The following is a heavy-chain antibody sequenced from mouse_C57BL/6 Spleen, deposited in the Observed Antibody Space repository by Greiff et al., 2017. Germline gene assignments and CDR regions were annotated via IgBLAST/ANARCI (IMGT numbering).Heavy chain of an antibody. V-gene: IGHV14-4*01. CDR2: IDPENGDT. J-gene: IGHJ2*01. CDR3: TKGTTDFDY. Sequence: VQLQQSGAEFVRPGASVKLSCTASGFNIKDDYMHWVKQRPEQGLEWIGWIDPENGDTEYASKFQGKATITADTSSNTAYLQLSSLTSEDTAVYYCTKGTTDFDYWGQGTTLTVSS. CDR1: GFNIKDDY. D-gene: IGHD1-1*01.